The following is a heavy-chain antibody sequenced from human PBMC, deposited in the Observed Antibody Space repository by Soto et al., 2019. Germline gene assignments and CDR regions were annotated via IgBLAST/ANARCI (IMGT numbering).Heavy chain of an antibody. V-gene: IGHV3-30-3*01. Sequence: GGFLRLSCADSGFTFSSYAMHWVCQAPCMGVEWVAVISYDGSNKYYADYVKGRFTIARDNSKNTLYLQMNSLRAEDTAVFHCARTIECGSYYPHWFDPWGQGILATVSS. D-gene: IGHD1-26*01. CDR3: ARTIECGSYYPHWFDP. CDR2: ISYDGSNK. J-gene: IGHJ5*02. CDR1: GFTFSSYA.